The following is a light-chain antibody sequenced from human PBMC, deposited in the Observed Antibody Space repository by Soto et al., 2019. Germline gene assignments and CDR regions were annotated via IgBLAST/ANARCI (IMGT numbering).Light chain of an antibody. CDR2: DIS. J-gene: IGKJ2*01. Sequence: DIQMTQSPSTLSASVGDRDTITCRASQSLSSRLAWYQQKPGKAPKLLIYDISNLESGVPSRFSGSGSGTEFTLTISSLQPDDFATYYCQEYNSFWYTFGQGTRLEIK. CDR3: QEYNSFWYT. V-gene: IGKV1-5*01. CDR1: QSLSSR.